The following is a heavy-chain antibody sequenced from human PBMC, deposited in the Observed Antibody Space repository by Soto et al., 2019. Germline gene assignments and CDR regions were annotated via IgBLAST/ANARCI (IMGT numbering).Heavy chain of an antibody. CDR1: GFTVSSSY. D-gene: IGHD6-19*01. Sequence: EVQLVESGGGLVQPGGSLRLSCAASGFTVSSSYISWVRQAPGKRLEWVSTIYSSGSTYYADSLRGRFTISRDDSKNTLYLQMNSLSVDDTAVYYCTREASGSRWWSQGSFESWGQGTLITVSS. J-gene: IGHJ5*01. CDR2: IYSSGST. CDR3: TREASGSRWWSQGSFES. V-gene: IGHV3-66*01.